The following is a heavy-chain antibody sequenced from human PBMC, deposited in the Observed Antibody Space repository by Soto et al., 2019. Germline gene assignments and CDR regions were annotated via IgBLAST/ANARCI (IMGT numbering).Heavy chain of an antibody. CDR2: IYDSGST. D-gene: IGHD3-10*01. J-gene: IGHJ4*02. Sequence: QVQLQESGPGLVKPSQTLSITCTVSGGSISSGDYYWRGIRQPPGKGLEWIGYIYDSGSTYYNPPLTGRTTIAIDTSNHRLSPKLSSLPAGDTAVYSLAREGGCGATTIDSWGQGTLVTVSS. V-gene: IGHV4-30-4*01. CDR1: GGSISSGDYY. CDR3: AREGGCGATTIDS.